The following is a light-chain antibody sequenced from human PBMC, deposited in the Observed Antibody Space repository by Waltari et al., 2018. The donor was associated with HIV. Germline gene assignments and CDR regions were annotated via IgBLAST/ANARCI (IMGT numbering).Light chain of an antibody. V-gene: IGKV3-15*01. CDR2: AAS. CDR3: QQYNDWPRT. Sequence: EVVMTQSPATLSVSPGERAALPCRASQSFNSNLAWDQKKPGQAPRLLTYAASTRATGVPVRISGSGSGTEFTRTTCSLQSEDFAVYYCQQYNDWPRTFGQGTKVEIK. CDR1: QSFNSN. J-gene: IGKJ1*01.